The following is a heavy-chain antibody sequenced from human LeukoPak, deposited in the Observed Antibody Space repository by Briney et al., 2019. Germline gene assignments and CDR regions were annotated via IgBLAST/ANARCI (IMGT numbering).Heavy chain of an antibody. CDR2: IRSKAYGGTT. V-gene: IGHV3-49*03. Sequence: GSLRLSCAASGFTFGDYAMSWFRQAPGKGLEWVGFIRSKAYGGTTEYAASVKGRFTISRDDSKSIAYLQMNSLKTEDTAVYYCTRGRCGGSCYSKALYYMDVWGKGTTVTVSS. CDR3: TRGRCGGSCYSKALYYMDV. CDR1: GFTFGDYA. D-gene: IGHD2-15*01. J-gene: IGHJ6*03.